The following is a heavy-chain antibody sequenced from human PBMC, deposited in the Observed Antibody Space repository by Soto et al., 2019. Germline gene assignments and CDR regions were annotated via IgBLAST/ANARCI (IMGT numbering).Heavy chain of an antibody. V-gene: IGHV4-31*03. CDR1: GGSISSGGXY. Sequence: SETLSLTCTVSGGSISSGGXYWSWIRQHPGKGLEWIGYIYYSGSTYYNPSLKSRVTISVDTSKNQFSLKLSSVTAADTAVYYCARGPMGVVAASGLDPWGQGTLVTVSS. CDR2: IYYSGST. CDR3: ARGPMGVVAASGLDP. D-gene: IGHD2-15*01. J-gene: IGHJ5*02.